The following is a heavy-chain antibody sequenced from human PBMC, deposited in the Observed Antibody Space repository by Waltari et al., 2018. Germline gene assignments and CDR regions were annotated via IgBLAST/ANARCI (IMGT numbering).Heavy chain of an antibody. Sequence: SRVTISIDTSQNQFSLKLSSVTAADTAVYYCARTEAAVGMRVNWFDPWGQGTLVTVSS. V-gene: IGHV4-59*01. J-gene: IGHJ5*02. CDR3: ARTEAAVGMRVNWFDP. D-gene: IGHD6-13*01.